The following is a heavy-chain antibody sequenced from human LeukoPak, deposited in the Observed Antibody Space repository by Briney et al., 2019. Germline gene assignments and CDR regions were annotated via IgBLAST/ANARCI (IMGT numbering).Heavy chain of an antibody. CDR3: ARDAVRGVIPLY. CDR1: GGTFSSYA. V-gene: IGHV1-69*04. CDR2: IIPILGIA. D-gene: IGHD3-10*01. J-gene: IGHJ4*02. Sequence: SVKVSCKASGGTFSSYAISWVRQAPGQGLEWMGRIIPILGIANYAQKFQGRVTITADKSTSTAYMELSSLRSEDTAVYYCARDAVRGVIPLYWGQGTLVTVSS.